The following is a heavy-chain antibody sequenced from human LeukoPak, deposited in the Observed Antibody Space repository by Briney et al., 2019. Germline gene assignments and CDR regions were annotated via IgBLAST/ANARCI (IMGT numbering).Heavy chain of an antibody. D-gene: IGHD3-3*01. CDR1: GFTFSSYA. Sequence: GGSLRLSCVAYGFTFSSYAMSWVRQAPGKGLEWVSSISSSSSYIYYADSVKGRFTISRDNAKNSLYLQMNSLRAEDTAVYYCARSASIWSGYYPVDYYYYMDVWGKGTTVTVSS. CDR3: ARSASIWSGYYPVDYYYYMDV. CDR2: ISSSSSYI. J-gene: IGHJ6*03. V-gene: IGHV3-21*01.